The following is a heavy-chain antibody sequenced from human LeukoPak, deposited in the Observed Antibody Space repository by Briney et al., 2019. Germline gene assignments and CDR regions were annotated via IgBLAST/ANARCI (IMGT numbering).Heavy chain of an antibody. J-gene: IGHJ4*02. CDR2: MNPSSGDT. Sequence: ASVKVSCKASGYIFTSYDINWVRQATGQGLEWMGWMNPSSGDTGYTQNFQGRITMTRSTSIYTAYMELSSLKSEDTAVYYCARTRGSGSYSTVPYWGQGTLVTVSS. CDR1: GYIFTSYD. V-gene: IGHV1-8*01. CDR3: ARTRGSGSYSTVPY. D-gene: IGHD3-10*01.